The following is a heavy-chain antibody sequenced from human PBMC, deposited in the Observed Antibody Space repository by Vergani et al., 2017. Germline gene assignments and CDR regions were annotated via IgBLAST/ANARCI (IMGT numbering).Heavy chain of an antibody. CDR3: ARGRMWYSSSVVFDY. CDR1: GGSVSSGSYY. CDR2: IYYSGST. V-gene: IGHV4-61*10. Sequence: QVQLQESGPGLVKPSETLSLTCTVSGGSVSSGSYYWSWIRQPAGKGLEWIGYIYYSGSTNYNPSLKSRVTISVDTSKNQFSLKLSSVTAADTAVYYCARGRMWYSSSVVFDYWGQGTLVTVSS. D-gene: IGHD6-13*01. J-gene: IGHJ4*02.